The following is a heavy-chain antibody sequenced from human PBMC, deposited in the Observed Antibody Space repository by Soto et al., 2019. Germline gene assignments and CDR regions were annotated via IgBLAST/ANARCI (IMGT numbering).Heavy chain of an antibody. CDR3: ARDPSSGWYRNGFDP. CDR1: GGSISSYY. Sequence: QVQLQESGPGLVKPSETLSLTCTVSGGSISSYYWSWIRQPPGKGLEWIGYIYYSGSTNYNPSLRSRVTISVDTSKNQFSLKMSSVTASDTAVYYCARDPSSGWYRNGFDPWGQGTLVTVSS. CDR2: IYYSGST. J-gene: IGHJ5*02. V-gene: IGHV4-59*01. D-gene: IGHD6-19*01.